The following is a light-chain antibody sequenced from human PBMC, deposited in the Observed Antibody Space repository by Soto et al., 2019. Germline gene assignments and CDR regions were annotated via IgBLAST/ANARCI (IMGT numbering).Light chain of an antibody. J-gene: IGLJ3*02. V-gene: IGLV2-8*01. CDR1: SGDVGGYDF. Sequence: QSALTQPPSASGSPGQSVTISCTGTSGDVGGYDFVSWYQQYLGKAPKLMIFEVTKRPSGVPARFSGSKSGNTASLTVSGLQADDEADYYCSSFAGSNTWVFGGGTKVTVL. CDR3: SSFAGSNTWV. CDR2: EVT.